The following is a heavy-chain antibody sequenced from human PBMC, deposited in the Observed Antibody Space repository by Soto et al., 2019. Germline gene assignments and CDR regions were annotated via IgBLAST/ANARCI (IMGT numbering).Heavy chain of an antibody. V-gene: IGHV6-1*01. CDR1: GDSVSSNSAA. J-gene: IGHJ6*02. Sequence: SQTLSLTCAISGDSVSSNSAAWNWIRQSPSRGLEWLGRTYYRSKWYNDYAVSVKSRITINPDTSKNQFSLQLNSVTPEDTAVYYCARDPMSYSSSWYTGDYYYGMDVWGQGTTVTV. CDR3: ARDPMSYSSSWYTGDYYYGMDV. CDR2: TYYRSKWYN. D-gene: IGHD6-13*01.